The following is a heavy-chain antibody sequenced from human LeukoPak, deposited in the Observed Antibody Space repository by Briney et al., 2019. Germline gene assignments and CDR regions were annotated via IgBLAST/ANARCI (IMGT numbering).Heavy chain of an antibody. CDR2: INHSGST. CDR3: ASATVVTPPRAFDI. D-gene: IGHD4-23*01. CDR1: GGSFSGYY. V-gene: IGHV4-34*01. J-gene: IGHJ3*02. Sequence: SETLSLTCAVYGGSFSGYYWSWIRQPPGKGLEWIGEINHSGSTNYNPSLKSRVTISVDTSKNQLSLKLSSVTAADTAVYYCASATVVTPPRAFDIWGQGTMVTVSS.